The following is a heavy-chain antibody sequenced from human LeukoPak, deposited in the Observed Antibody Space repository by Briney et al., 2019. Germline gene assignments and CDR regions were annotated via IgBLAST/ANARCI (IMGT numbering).Heavy chain of an antibody. J-gene: IGHJ4*02. CDR1: TFSFRNFA. V-gene: IGHV3-23*01. D-gene: IGHD3-9*01. CDR3: AKPRFRYDILTGCFDY. CDR2: ISGSGGST. Sequence: GGSLRLSCAASTFSFRNFAMSWVRLAPGKGLEWVSGISGSGGSTYYADSVKGRFTISRDNSKNTLYLQMNSLRAEDTAVYYCAKPRFRYDILTGCFDYWGQGTLVTVSS.